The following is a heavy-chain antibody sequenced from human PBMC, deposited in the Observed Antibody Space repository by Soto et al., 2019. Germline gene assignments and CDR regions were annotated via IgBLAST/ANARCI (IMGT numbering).Heavy chain of an antibody. CDR2: TDSDGTFT. CDR3: VRDDFGLGVDD. D-gene: IGHD3-10*02. Sequence: EVQLVESGGGLVQPGGSLRLSCVASGFTFSTYWMHWVRQTPGEGLVWVSHTDSDGTFTTYAASVQGRFTISGDNAKSTLYLQMNSLSAEVTGVYYCVRDDFGLGVDDWGLGPLVTVSS. J-gene: IGHJ4*02. CDR1: GFTFSTYW. V-gene: IGHV3-74*01.